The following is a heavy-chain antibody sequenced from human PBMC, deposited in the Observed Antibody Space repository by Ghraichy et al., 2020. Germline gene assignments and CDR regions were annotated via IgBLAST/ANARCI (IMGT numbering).Heavy chain of an antibody. CDR2: ISAAGTI. CDR1: GFTFSDYG. V-gene: IGHV3-23*01. Sequence: GESLNISCAASGFTFSDYGMSWVRQAPGKGLEWVACISAAGTIYYADSVKGRFSISRDNYKNTVYLQMISLRAEDTAMYYCVKRSSYPEYFQNWGQGALVTVSS. J-gene: IGHJ1*01. CDR3: VKRSSYPEYFQN.